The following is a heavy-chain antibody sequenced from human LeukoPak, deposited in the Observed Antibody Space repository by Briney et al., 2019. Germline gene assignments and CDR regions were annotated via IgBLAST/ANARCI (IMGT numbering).Heavy chain of an antibody. V-gene: IGHV3-23*01. Sequence: PGGSLRLSCVASGLTFGNYGMNWVRQAPGKGLEWVSSIGGGGSTTYYADSVRGRFTISRDNSKNSMYLRMSSLRAEDTAIYYCAEVESSYCRIWGQGTLVTVSS. CDR1: GLTFGNYG. CDR2: IGGGGSTT. D-gene: IGHD3-10*01. CDR3: AEVESSYCRI. J-gene: IGHJ4*02.